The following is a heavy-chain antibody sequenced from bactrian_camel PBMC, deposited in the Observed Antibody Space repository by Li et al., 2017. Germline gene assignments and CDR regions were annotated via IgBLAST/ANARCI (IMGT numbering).Heavy chain of an antibody. CDR3: AARPGSVYTDYQRTLCTQTAQINF. CDR2: IYTGRGTT. Sequence: DVQLVESGGGSVQAGGSLRLSCTASGSTYSCMTWFRQVPGKEREGVAAIYTGRGTTYYADSVKGRFTISQDNAEKTVFLQMDNLKNEDTGIYYCAARPGSVYTDYQRTLCTQTAQINFWGQGTQVTVS. D-gene: IGHD2*01. J-gene: IGHJ4*01. V-gene: IGHV3S40*01. CDR1: GSTYSC.